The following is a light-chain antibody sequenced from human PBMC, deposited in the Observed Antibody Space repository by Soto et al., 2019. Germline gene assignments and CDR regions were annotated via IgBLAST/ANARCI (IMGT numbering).Light chain of an antibody. CDR1: SSDVGGYNS. Sequence: QSMLTQPASVSGSPGQSITISCTGTSSDVGGYNSVSWYQQHPGKAPKLIIYEISNRPSGVSTRFSGSKSGNTASLTISGLQAEDEADYYCSSYTSSVTYVFGTGTKLTVL. J-gene: IGLJ1*01. CDR2: EIS. CDR3: SSYTSSVTYV. V-gene: IGLV2-14*03.